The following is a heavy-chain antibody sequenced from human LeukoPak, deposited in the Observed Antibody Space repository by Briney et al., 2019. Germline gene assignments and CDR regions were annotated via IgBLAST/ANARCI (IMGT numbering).Heavy chain of an antibody. J-gene: IGHJ4*02. CDR2: IYSGGST. V-gene: IGHV3-53*01. CDR1: GFTVSSNY. CDR3: ARAPGYSSGWVDY. Sequence: PGGSLRLSCAASGFTVSSNYMSWVRQAPGKGLEWVSVIYSGGSTYYADSVKGRFTISRDNSKNTLYLQMNSPRAEDTAVYYCARAPGYSSGWVDYWGQGTLVTVSS. D-gene: IGHD6-19*01.